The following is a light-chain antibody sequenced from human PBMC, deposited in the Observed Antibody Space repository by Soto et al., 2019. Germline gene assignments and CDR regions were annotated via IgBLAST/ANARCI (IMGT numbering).Light chain of an antibody. V-gene: IGLV2-14*01. J-gene: IGLJ2*01. CDR2: DVS. CDR1: SSDVGGYNY. CDR3: SSSGV. Sequence: QSVLTQPASVSGSPGQSITISCTGTSSDVGGYNYVSWYQQHPGKAPKLMIYDVSNRPSGVSNRFSGSKSGNTASLTISGLQAEDEADYYCSSSGVFGGGTKVTVL.